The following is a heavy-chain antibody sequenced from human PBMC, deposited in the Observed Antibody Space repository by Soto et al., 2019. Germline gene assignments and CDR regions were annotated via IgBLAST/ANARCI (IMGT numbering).Heavy chain of an antibody. V-gene: IGHV1-8*01. Sequence: QVQLVQSGAEVKKPGASVKVSCKASGYTFTSYDINWVRQATVQGLECRGWMNPTSCNTGYAQKCQRRVTMTRSTSISTAYMELSSLRSEDTAVYYCARGGYCSGGSCYSDAFEIWGQGTMVTVSS. J-gene: IGHJ3*02. D-gene: IGHD2-15*01. CDR3: ARGGYCSGGSCYSDAFEI. CDR2: MNPTSCNT. CDR1: GYTFTSYD.